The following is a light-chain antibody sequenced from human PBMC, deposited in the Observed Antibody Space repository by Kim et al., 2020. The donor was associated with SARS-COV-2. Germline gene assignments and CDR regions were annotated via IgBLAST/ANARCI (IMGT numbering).Light chain of an antibody. CDR1: RSDVGSYNR. V-gene: IGLV2-18*02. CDR2: EVS. J-gene: IGLJ1*01. CDR3: SSFTTSATYV. Sequence: GQSVTISCTGTRSDVGSYNRVSWYQQPPGTAPKVIIYEVSDRPSGFPDRFSGSKSGNTASLTISGLQAEDEADYYCSSFTTSATYVFGTGTKVTVL.